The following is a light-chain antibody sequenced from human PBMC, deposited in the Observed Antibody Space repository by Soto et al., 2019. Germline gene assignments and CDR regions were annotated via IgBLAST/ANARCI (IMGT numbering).Light chain of an antibody. Sequence: QSGLTQPPSASGTPGQTVTIFCSGSSSNIGSKSVHWYKQLPETAPKLLIYSNNQRPSGVPDRFSGSKSGTSASLAISGLQSEDEAHYYCGAWDDTLNVLVFGGGTKVTVL. CDR2: SNN. V-gene: IGLV1-44*01. CDR1: SSNIGSKS. CDR3: GAWDDTLNVLV. J-gene: IGLJ2*01.